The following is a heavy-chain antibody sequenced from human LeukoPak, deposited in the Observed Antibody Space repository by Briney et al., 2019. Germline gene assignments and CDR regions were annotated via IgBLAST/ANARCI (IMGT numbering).Heavy chain of an antibody. J-gene: IGHJ4*02. CDR3: ARDPHWYDSSGYYYTLDY. CDR2: ISYDGSNK. V-gene: IGHV3-30-3*01. CDR1: GFTFSSYA. Sequence: SGGSLRLSCAASGFTFSSYAMHWVRQAPGKGLEWVAVISYDGSNKYYADSVKGRFTISRDNSKNTLYLQMNSLRAEDTAGYYCARDPHWYDSSGYYYTLDYWGQGTLVTVSS. D-gene: IGHD3-22*01.